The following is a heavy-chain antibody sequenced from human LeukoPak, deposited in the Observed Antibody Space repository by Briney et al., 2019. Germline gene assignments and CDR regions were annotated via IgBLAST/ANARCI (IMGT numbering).Heavy chain of an antibody. CDR1: GLTFSRHA. CDR2: TGLNSVNT. CDR3: AKGDDIGKHPTRAYYFDT. Sequence: GGSLRLSCAASGLTFSRHAMSWVRQAPGKGLEWVSTTGLNSVNTLCAESVQGRFSISRDNSKNTLDLQMDNLRVDDTAVYYCAKGDDIGKHPTRAYYFDTWGQGTLVTVSS. V-gene: IGHV3-23*01. D-gene: IGHD5-24*01. J-gene: IGHJ4*02.